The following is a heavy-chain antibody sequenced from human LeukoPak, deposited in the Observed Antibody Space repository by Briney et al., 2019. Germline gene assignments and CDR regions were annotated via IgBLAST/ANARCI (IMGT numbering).Heavy chain of an antibody. CDR3: AGENYYDSSGFDY. J-gene: IGHJ4*02. V-gene: IGHV4-61*05. CDR2: IYYSGST. CDR1: GGSISSSSYY. D-gene: IGHD3-22*01. Sequence: SETLSLTCTVSGGSISSSSYYWGWIRQPPGKGLEWIGYIYYSGSTNYNPSLKSRVTISVDTSKIQFSLKLTSVTAADTAVYYCAGENYYDSSGFDYWGQGTRVTVSS.